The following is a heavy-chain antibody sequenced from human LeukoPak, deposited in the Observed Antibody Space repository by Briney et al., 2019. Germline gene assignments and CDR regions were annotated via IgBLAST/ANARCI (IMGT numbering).Heavy chain of an antibody. V-gene: IGHV4-34*01. CDR2: INYSGRT. CDR1: GGSFSGDY. J-gene: IGHJ6*03. CDR3: ARGSWFGNFFPYYYYMDV. Sequence: PSETLSLTCAVYGGSFSGDYWSWIRQPPGKGLEWIGEINYSGRTNYNPSLRSRVTVSADTSKIQFSLKLNSVTAADTAVYYCARGSWFGNFFPYYYYMDVWGKGTTVTVSS. D-gene: IGHD3-10*01.